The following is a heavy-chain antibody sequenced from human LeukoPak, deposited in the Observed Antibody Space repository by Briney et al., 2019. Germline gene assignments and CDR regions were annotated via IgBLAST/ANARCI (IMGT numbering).Heavy chain of an antibody. D-gene: IGHD5-18*01. CDR2: IYYSGST. V-gene: IGHV4-39*07. CDR1: GGSISSSSYY. CDR3: AIYRKSYYGMDV. Sequence: SETLSLTCTVSGGSISSSSYYWGWIRQPPGKGLEWIGSIYYSGSTYYNPSLKSRVTISVDTSKNQFSLKLSSVTAADTAVYYCAIYRKSYYGMDVWGQGTTVTVSS. J-gene: IGHJ6*02.